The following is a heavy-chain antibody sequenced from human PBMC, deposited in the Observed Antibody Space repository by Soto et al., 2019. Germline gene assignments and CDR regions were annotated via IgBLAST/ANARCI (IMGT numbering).Heavy chain of an antibody. Sequence: SETLSLTCTVPGGSISSYYWSWIRQPPGKGLDWIGYIYYSENTYYNPSLLSRVTISVDTSKNEFSLRLSSVTAADTAVYYCARLNGYCVSTNCHGYYGMDVWGQGTTVTVSS. J-gene: IGHJ6*02. V-gene: IGHV4-59*08. CDR1: GGSISSYY. CDR2: IYYSENT. CDR3: ARLNGYCVSTNCHGYYGMDV. D-gene: IGHD2-2*03.